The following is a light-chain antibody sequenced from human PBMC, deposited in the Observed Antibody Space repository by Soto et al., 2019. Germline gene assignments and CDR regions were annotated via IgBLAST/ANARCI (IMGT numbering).Light chain of an antibody. CDR1: RSDDGAYNY. CDR2: EVT. Sequence: QSALTQPASGSGSPGQSIAISCTGTRSDDGAYNYVSWYQQHPGKAPKLMISEVTNRPSGVSDRFSGSKSGNTASLTISGLQAEDEADYYCAARDDSLSGHWVFGGGTKVTVL. J-gene: IGLJ3*02. CDR3: AARDDSLSGHWV. V-gene: IGLV2-14*01.